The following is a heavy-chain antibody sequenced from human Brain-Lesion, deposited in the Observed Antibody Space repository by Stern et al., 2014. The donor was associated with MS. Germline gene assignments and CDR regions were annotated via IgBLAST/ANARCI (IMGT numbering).Heavy chain of an antibody. V-gene: IGHV4-39*01. CDR3: ARRELDGGFDLRYNWFDP. Sequence: QVQLVQSGPGLVKPSETLSLTCTVSGGFISRSSYYWAWIRQPPGKGLEWIGSIYYSGSTDYNPSLKNRVTISVDTSRNQFSLKLPSGTAADTAIYYCARRELDGGFDLRYNWFDPWGQGTLVTVSS. CDR2: IYYSGST. J-gene: IGHJ5*02. CDR1: GGFISRSSYY. D-gene: IGHD5-12*01.